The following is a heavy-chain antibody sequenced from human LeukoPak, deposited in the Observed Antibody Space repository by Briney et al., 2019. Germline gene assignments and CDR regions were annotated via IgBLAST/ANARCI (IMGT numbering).Heavy chain of an antibody. Sequence: SETLSLTCTVSGGSVSIDYWSWIRQPPGKGLEWVGSIHHSGSSNSNSSLKSRVTLSLDTSKNQFSLRLSSVTVADTAVYYCRRENGDYAYDQWGQGTLVTVSS. J-gene: IGHJ4*02. CDR1: GGSVSIDY. CDR2: IHHSGSS. D-gene: IGHD4-17*01. CDR3: RRENGDYAYDQ. V-gene: IGHV4-59*02.